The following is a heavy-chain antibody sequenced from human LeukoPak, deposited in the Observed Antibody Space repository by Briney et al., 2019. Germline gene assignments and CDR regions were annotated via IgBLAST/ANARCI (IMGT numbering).Heavy chain of an antibody. J-gene: IGHJ4*02. CDR1: GFTFSGYS. CDR3: AREPPKTD. D-gene: IGHD1-14*01. Sequence: GGSLRLSCAASGFTFSGYSVNWVRQAPGKGLEWVSSISSSSYIYYADSVKGRFTISRDNAKNSLYPQMNSLRAEDTAVYYCAREPPKTDWGQGTLVTVSS. V-gene: IGHV3-21*01. CDR2: ISSSSYI.